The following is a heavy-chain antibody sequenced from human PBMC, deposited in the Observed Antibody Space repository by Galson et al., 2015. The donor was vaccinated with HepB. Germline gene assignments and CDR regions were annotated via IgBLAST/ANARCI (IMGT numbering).Heavy chain of an antibody. V-gene: IGHV1-46*01. CDR2: INPSGGST. Sequence: SVKVSCKASGYTFTSYYMHWVRQAPGQGLEWMGIINPSGGSTSYAQKFQGRVTMTRDTSTSTVYMELSSLRSEDTAVYYCARDGAMVRGHRPFDYWGQGTLVTVSS. CDR1: GYTFTSYY. D-gene: IGHD3-10*01. J-gene: IGHJ4*02. CDR3: ARDGAMVRGHRPFDY.